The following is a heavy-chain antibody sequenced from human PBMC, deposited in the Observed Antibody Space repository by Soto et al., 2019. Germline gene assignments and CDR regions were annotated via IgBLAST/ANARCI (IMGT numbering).Heavy chain of an antibody. CDR2: IIPILGIA. D-gene: IGHD3-9*01. Sequence: SVKVSCKASGGTFSSYTISWVRQAPGQGLEWMGRIIPILGIANYAQKFQGRVTITADKSTSTAYMELSSLRSEDTAVYYCARDRAVYYDILTGYYPNNWFDPWGQGTLVTVSS. CDR1: GGTFSSYT. CDR3: ARDRAVYYDILTGYYPNNWFDP. J-gene: IGHJ5*02. V-gene: IGHV1-69*04.